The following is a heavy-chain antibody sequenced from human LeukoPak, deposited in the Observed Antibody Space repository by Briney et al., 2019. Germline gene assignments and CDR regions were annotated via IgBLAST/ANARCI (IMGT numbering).Heavy chain of an antibody. CDR3: ARHQATAYYYGPPDY. CDR2: VYYSGST. D-gene: IGHD3-10*01. V-gene: IGHV4-39*01. Sequence: PSETLSLSCTVSGGSVTSSSYCWGWIRQPPGMGLEWIGTVYYSGSTFYNPSLKSRVTISVDTSKNQFSLKLSSVTAAGTAVYYCARHQATAYYYGPPDYWGQGTLVTVSS. CDR1: GGSVTSSSYC. J-gene: IGHJ4*02.